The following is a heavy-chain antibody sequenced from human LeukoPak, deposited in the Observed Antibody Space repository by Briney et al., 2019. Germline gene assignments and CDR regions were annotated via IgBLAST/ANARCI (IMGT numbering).Heavy chain of an antibody. Sequence: GGSLRLSCAASGFTFDDYAMHWVRQAPGKGLEWVSGISWNSGSIGYADSVKGRFTISRDNAKNSLYLQMNSLRAEDTAVYYCARLIRYYDSSGYSKDYWGQGTLVTVSS. CDR2: ISWNSGSI. CDR3: ARLIRYYDSSGYSKDY. CDR1: GFTFDDYA. J-gene: IGHJ4*02. V-gene: IGHV3-9*01. D-gene: IGHD3-22*01.